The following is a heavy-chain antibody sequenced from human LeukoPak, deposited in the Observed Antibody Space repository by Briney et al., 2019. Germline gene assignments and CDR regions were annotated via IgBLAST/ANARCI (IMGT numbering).Heavy chain of an antibody. CDR3: ARGGVISGWCRVPHGWFDP. D-gene: IGHD6-19*01. CDR2: IYYSGST. Sequence: SETLSLTCAVYGGSFSSYYWSWIRQPPGKGLEWIGYIYYSGSTNYNPSLKSRVTISVDTSKNQFSLKLSSVTAADTAVYYCARGGVISGWCRVPHGWFDPWGQGTLVTVSS. J-gene: IGHJ5*02. CDR1: GGSFSSYY. V-gene: IGHV4-59*01.